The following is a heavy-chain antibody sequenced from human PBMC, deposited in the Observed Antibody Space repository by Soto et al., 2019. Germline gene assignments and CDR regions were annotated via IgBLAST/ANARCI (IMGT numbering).Heavy chain of an antibody. D-gene: IGHD7-27*01. CDR3: ARRWGYSFDY. Sequence: QLQLQESGPGLVKPSETLSLTCTVSGGSISSYYWGWIGRPPGKGLEWIGSIYYSGSTYYNPSLKSRVTISVDTSKNQFSLKLSSVTAADTAVYYCARRWGYSFDYWGQGTLVTVSS. CDR1: GGSISSYY. J-gene: IGHJ4*02. V-gene: IGHV4-39*01. CDR2: IYYSGST.